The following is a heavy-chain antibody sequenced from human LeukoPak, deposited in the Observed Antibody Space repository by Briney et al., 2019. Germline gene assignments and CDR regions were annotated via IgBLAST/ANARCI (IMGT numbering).Heavy chain of an antibody. CDR3: ATGRGDYYYFMDV. J-gene: IGHJ6*03. V-gene: IGHV1-24*01. Sequence: ASVKVSCKISGHTLTDFPIHWVRQAPGQGLEWMGGLDPEDSDPIYAQKFQGRLTMTGDTSTDTFYMELRSLRSEDTALYFCATGRGDYYYFMDVWGKGTTVTVSS. CDR1: GHTLTDFP. CDR2: LDPEDSDP.